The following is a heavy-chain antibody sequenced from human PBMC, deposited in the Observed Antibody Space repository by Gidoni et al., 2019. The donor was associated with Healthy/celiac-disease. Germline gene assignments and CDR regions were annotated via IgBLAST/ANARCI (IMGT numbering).Heavy chain of an antibody. D-gene: IGHD3-10*01. CDR2: IYYSGST. CDR1: VGSISSYY. V-gene: IGHV4-59*01. J-gene: IGHJ4*02. Sequence: QVQLQESGPGLVKPSETLSLTCPVSVGSISSYYWSWIRQPPGKGLEWIGYIYYSGSTNYNPSLKSRVTISVDTSKNQFSLKLSSVTAADTAVYYCARDQGSGSAIDYWGQGTLVTVSS. CDR3: ARDQGSGSAIDY.